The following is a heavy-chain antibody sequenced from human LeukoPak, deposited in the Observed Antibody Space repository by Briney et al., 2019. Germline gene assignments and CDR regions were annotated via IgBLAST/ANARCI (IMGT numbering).Heavy chain of an antibody. D-gene: IGHD3-16*01. CDR3: ASSTSRGGRGMDV. CDR1: GGSISSSSYY. Sequence: SETLSLTCTVSGGSISSSSYYWGWIRQPPGKGLEWIGTIFHTGSTYYNPSLKSRVTISVDTSKNQFSLKLSSVTAADTAVYYCASSTSRGGRGMDVWGQGTTVTVSS. J-gene: IGHJ6*02. V-gene: IGHV4-39*01. CDR2: IFHTGST.